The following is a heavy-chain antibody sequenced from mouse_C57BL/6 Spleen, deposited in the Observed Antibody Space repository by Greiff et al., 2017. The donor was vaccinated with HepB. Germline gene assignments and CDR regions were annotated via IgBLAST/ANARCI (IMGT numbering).Heavy chain of an antibody. Sequence: QVHVKQPGAELVRPGSSVKLSCKASGYIFTSYWMHWVKQRPIQGLEWIGNIDPSDSETHYNQKFKDKATLTVDKSSSTAYMQLSSLTSEDSAVYYCARTPGGYFDYWGQGTTLTVSS. CDR2: IDPSDSET. CDR3: ARTPGGYFDY. V-gene: IGHV1-52*01. CDR1: GYIFTSYW. J-gene: IGHJ2*01.